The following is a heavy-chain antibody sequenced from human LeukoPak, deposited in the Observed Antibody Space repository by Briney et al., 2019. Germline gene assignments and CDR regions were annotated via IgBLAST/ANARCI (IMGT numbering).Heavy chain of an antibody. Sequence: SVTVSCKASGGSFSNYAISWVGQAPGQGIEWMGRIITLLDISDYAQKFQGRDTINAEKKKSIDYMELSSLRSEDTAVYYCASGEGCSSNSCTLDYWGQGTLVTVSS. J-gene: IGHJ4*02. D-gene: IGHD2-2*01. V-gene: IGHV1-69*04. CDR3: ASGEGCSSNSCTLDY. CDR2: IITLLDIS. CDR1: GGSFSNYA.